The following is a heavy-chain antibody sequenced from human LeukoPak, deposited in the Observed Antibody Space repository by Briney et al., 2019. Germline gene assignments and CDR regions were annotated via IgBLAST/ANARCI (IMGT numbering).Heavy chain of an antibody. V-gene: IGHV3-7*01. CDR1: SFTCSSYG. Sequence: GGSLRLSWAASSFTCSSYGMHRVRQAQGKGMEWVANINQDGSEKYYKVSVKGRFTTSRDNAKNSLYLQMNSLIAEDTAVYYCARDGVRDGLYFDYWGQGTLVTVSS. CDR3: ARDGVRDGLYFDY. J-gene: IGHJ4*02. CDR2: INQDGSEK. D-gene: IGHD5-24*01.